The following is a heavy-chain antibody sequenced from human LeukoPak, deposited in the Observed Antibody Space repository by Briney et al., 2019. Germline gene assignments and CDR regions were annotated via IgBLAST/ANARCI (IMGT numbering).Heavy chain of an antibody. J-gene: IGHJ2*01. Sequence: SETLSLTCSLSGYSISRGYYWGWSRQPQGKGGEWIGSFYNSGSAYYNPSLKSRVTISVETSKNQFSLKLSSVTAADTAVYYCAKMGAQNWGSFLRYFDIWGRGTLVTVSS. D-gene: IGHD7-27*01. CDR3: AKMGAQNWGSFLRYFDI. V-gene: IGHV4-38-2*02. CDR1: GYSISRGYY. CDR2: FYNSGSA.